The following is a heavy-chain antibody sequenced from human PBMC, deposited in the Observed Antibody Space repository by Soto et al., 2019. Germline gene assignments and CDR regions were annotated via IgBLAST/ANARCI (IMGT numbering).Heavy chain of an antibody. CDR1: GFTFGSYW. J-gene: IGHJ4*03. CDR3: ASDWGDGSGGSVTHYLGY. D-gene: IGHD3-10*01. CDR2: IKMDAREK. V-gene: IGHV3-7*01. Sequence: GGSLRLSCAASGFTFGSYWMSWVRQAPGKGLEWLATIKMDAREKKYVDSVKGRFTMSRDNAKNSLYLQMDSLRAEDTAVYYCASDWGDGSGGSVTHYLGYWGRGSLFGVCS.